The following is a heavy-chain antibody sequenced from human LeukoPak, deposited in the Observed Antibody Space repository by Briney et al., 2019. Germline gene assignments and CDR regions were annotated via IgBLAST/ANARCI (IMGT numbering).Heavy chain of an antibody. V-gene: IGHV4-34*01. CDR2: INHSGST. CDR3: ARGPYCSSTSCYSYYYYYMDV. J-gene: IGHJ6*03. Sequence: SETLSLTCAVYGGSFSGYYWSWIRQPPGKGLEWIGEINHSGSTNYNPSLKSRVTILVDTSKNQFSLKLSSVTAADTAVYYCARGPYCSSTSCYSYYYYYMDVWGKGTTVTVSS. D-gene: IGHD2-2*02. CDR1: GGSFSGYY.